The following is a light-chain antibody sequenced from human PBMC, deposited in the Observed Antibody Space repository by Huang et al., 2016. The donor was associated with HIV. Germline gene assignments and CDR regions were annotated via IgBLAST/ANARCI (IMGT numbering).Light chain of an antibody. Sequence: EIVLTQSPVTLSLSPGERATLSCRASHRISSNLAWFQQKPGLAPRLLIFDASNRATGIPARFSGSGSGTDFALTISSLEPEDFAVYYCQQRGDWPWTFGQGTKVEIK. CDR3: QQRGDWPWT. V-gene: IGKV3-11*01. J-gene: IGKJ1*01. CDR2: DAS. CDR1: HRISSN.